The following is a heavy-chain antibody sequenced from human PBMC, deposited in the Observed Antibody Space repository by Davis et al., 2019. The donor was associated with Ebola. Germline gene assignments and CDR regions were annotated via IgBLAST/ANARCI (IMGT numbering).Heavy chain of an antibody. Sequence: SETLSLTCAVSGDFISSSNWWSWVRQPPGKGLEWIGEIYHSGSTYYNPSLKSRVTISVDTSKNQFSLKLSSVTAADTAVYYCARHFSPSYWDSSSSGNFDYWGQGTLVTVSS. V-gene: IGHV4-4*02. CDR3: ARHFSPSYWDSSSSGNFDY. CDR1: GDFISSSNW. J-gene: IGHJ4*02. D-gene: IGHD6-6*01. CDR2: IYHSGST.